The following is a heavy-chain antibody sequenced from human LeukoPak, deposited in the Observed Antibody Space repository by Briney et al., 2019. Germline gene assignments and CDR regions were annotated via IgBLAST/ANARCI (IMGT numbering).Heavy chain of an antibody. D-gene: IGHD1-26*01. J-gene: IGHJ4*02. CDR3: ARLTRLRGGSYYGVLDY. CDR2: IYYSGSI. Sequence: KPSETLSLTCTVSGGSISSYFWGWIRQPPGKGLEWIGSIYYSGSIYYNASLKSRVSISVDTSKNHFSLKLSSVTAADTAVYYCARLTRLRGGSYYGVLDYWGQGTLVTVSS. CDR1: GGSISSYF. V-gene: IGHV4-39*02.